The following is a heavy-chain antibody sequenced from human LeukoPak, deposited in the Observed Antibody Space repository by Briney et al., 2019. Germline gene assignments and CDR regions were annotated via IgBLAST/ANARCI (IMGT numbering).Heavy chain of an antibody. D-gene: IGHD3-9*01. J-gene: IGHJ3*02. CDR2: IYYSGNT. CDR3: ARGGVLRYFDWPLGDAFDI. V-gene: IGHV4-59*01. CDR1: GGSISSYY. Sequence: MTSETLSLTCTVSGGSISSYYWSWIRQPPGKGLEWIGYIYYSGNTNYNPSLKSRVTISVDTSKNQFSLKLSSVTAADTAVYYCARGGVLRYFDWPLGDAFDIWGQGTMVTVSS.